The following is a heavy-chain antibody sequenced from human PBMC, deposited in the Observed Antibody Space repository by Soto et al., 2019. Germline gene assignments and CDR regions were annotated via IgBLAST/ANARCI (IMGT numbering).Heavy chain of an antibody. V-gene: IGHV4-31*03. CDR2: IYFTGAT. Sequence: QVQLQESGPGLVKPSQTLSLTCNVSGASISSGTSYWTWIRQHPGEGLEWIGHIYFTGATYSNPSLRSRLTMSADTSKNQFSLKLTSVTAADTATYYCASIPRRGYSYGIDYWGQGTLVTVSS. CDR3: ASIPRRGYSYGIDY. CDR1: GASISSGTSY. J-gene: IGHJ4*02. D-gene: IGHD2-21*02.